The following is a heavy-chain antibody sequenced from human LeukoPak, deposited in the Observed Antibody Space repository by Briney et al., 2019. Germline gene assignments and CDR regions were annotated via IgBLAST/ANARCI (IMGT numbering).Heavy chain of an antibody. CDR1: GYTFTSYD. CDR3: WTVVGATNYFDY. Sequence: GASVKVSCKASGYTFTSYDINWVRQATGQGLEWMGWMNPNSGNTGYAQKFQGRVTITRNTSISTAYMELSSLRSEDTAVYDCWTVVGATNYFDYWGQGTLVTVSS. V-gene: IGHV1-8*03. D-gene: IGHD1-26*01. CDR2: MNPNSGNT. J-gene: IGHJ4*02.